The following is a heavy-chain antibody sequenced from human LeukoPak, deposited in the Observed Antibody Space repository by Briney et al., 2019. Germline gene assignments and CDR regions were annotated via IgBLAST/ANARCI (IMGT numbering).Heavy chain of an antibody. D-gene: IGHD1-1*01. CDR1: GFTFSSYS. J-gene: IGHJ4*02. V-gene: IGHV3-21*01. CDR2: ISSSSSYI. CDR3: AKDKDPWKSTSISDFDY. Sequence: GGSLRLSCAASGFTFSSYSMNWVRQAPGKGLEWVSSISSSSSYIYYADPVKGRFTISRDNSKNTLYLQMNSLRAEDTAVYFCAKDKDPWKSTSISDFDYWGQGTLVTVSS.